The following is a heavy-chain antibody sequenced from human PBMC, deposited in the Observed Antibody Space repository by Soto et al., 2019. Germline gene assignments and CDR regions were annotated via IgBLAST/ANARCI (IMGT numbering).Heavy chain of an antibody. J-gene: IGHJ6*02. Sequence: SETLSLTCTVSGGSISSGGYYWSWIRQHPGKALEWIGYIYYSGSTYYNPSLKSRVTISVDTSKNQFSLKLSSVTAADTAVYYCARTRVVVSAYPYYYGMDVWGQGTTVTVSS. CDR2: IYYSGST. V-gene: IGHV4-31*03. D-gene: IGHD2-15*01. CDR3: ARTRVVVSAYPYYYGMDV. CDR1: GGSISSGGYY.